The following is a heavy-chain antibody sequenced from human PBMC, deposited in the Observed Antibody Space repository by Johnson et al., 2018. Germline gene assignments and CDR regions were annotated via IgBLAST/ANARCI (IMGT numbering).Heavy chain of an antibody. CDR2: ISSSSSYI. CDR3: ARDGLSTYDAFDI. CDR1: GFTFSSYS. J-gene: IGHJ3*02. D-gene: IGHD2/OR15-2a*01. Sequence: VQLVECGGGLVKPGGSMRLSCAASGFTFSSYSMNWVRQAPGKGLEWVSSISSSSSYIYYADSVKGRFTISRDNSKNTLYLQMNSLRAEDTAVYYCARDGLSTYDAFDIWGQGTMVTVSS. V-gene: IGHV3-21*04.